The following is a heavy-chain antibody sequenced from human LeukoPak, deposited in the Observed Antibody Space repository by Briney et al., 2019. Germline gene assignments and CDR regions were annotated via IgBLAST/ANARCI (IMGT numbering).Heavy chain of an antibody. J-gene: IGHJ4*02. CDR1: RYTFTSYA. Sequence: ASVKVSCKASRYTFTSYAIHWVRQAPGQRLEWMGWLNAGNGDTKYSQRFQGRVTITRDTSASTAYMDLSSLRSEDTAVYYCARGYSYGYFSVYWGQGTLVTVSS. V-gene: IGHV1-3*01. CDR2: LNAGNGDT. CDR3: ARGYSYGYFSVY. D-gene: IGHD5-18*01.